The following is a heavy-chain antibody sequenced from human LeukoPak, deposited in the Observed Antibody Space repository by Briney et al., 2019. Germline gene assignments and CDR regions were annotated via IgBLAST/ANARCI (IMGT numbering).Heavy chain of an antibody. V-gene: IGHV1-2*02. CDR3: ARALWYGGYDRYYFDY. CDR1: GYTFSVYY. CDR2: INPNSGGT. D-gene: IGHD5-12*01. Sequence: ASVKVSCKASGYTFSVYYIHWLRQAPGKGLEWMGWINPNSGGTNYAQKFQGRVTMTRDTSTSTAYMELSRLRSDDTAVYYCARALWYGGYDRYYFDYWGQGTLVTVSS. J-gene: IGHJ4*02.